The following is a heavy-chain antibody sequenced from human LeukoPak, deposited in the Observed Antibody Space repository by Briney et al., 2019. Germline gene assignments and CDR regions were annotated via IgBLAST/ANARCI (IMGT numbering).Heavy chain of an antibody. CDR3: TTDTWYSAGH. CDR2: IKKDGSEK. D-gene: IGHD2-15*01. CDR1: GFIFSGSW. V-gene: IGHV3-7*03. Sequence: GGSLRLSCTASGFIFSGSWMAWIRQATGKGLEWVAIIKKDGSEKYYVDSTKGRFTISRDNAKNSLFLQMNSLRAEDTAIYYCTTDTWYSAGHWGQGTLVTVSS. J-gene: IGHJ4*02.